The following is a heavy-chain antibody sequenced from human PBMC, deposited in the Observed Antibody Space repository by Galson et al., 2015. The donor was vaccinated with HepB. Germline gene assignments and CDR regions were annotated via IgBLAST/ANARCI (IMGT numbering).Heavy chain of an antibody. J-gene: IGHJ4*02. D-gene: IGHD3-3*01. CDR1: GYTFSSYG. Sequence: SVKVSCKASGYTFSSYGLSWVRQAPGQGLEWVGWISTYSGSTNYAQKFQDRLTLTRDTSTNTVHMDLRGLTSGDTAIYYCVREGWSGNYCDYWGQGTLVTISS. CDR2: ISTYSGST. V-gene: IGHV1-18*04. CDR3: VREGWSGNYCDY.